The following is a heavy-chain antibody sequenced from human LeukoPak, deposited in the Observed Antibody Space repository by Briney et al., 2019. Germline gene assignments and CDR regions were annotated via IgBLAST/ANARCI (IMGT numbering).Heavy chain of an antibody. D-gene: IGHD3-16*01. V-gene: IGHV1-69*06. CDR2: IIPIFGTA. CDR1: GGTFSSYA. J-gene: IGHJ4*02. CDR3: TLLGGANKTYYFDY. Sequence: SVKVSCKASGGTFSSYAIIWVRQAPGQGLEWMGRIIPIFGTANYAQKFQGRVTITADKSTSTAYMELSSLRSEDTAVYYCTLLGGANKTYYFDYWGQGTLVTVSS.